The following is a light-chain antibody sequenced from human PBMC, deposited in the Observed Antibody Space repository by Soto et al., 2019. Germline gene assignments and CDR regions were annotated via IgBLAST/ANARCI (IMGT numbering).Light chain of an antibody. Sequence: DIQMTQYPSSVSASVGDSVFITCRASQDISSWVAWYQQKPGKAPKLLISAATNLQGGLPRRFSGSGSGTDFTLIISSLQPEDVAPYFCQQGDSFPFTFGGGTKVDIK. CDR1: QDISSW. CDR2: AAT. J-gene: IGKJ4*01. CDR3: QQGDSFPFT. V-gene: IGKV1-12*01.